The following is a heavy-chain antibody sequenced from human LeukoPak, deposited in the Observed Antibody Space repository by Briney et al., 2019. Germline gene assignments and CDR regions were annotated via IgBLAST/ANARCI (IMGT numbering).Heavy chain of an antibody. D-gene: IGHD3-3*01. CDR2: IYYSGST. CDR3: ASSPTYYDFWSGPTNWFDP. J-gene: IGHJ5*02. V-gene: IGHV4-39*01. CDR1: GGSISSSSYY. Sequence: SETLSLTCTVSGGSISSSSYYWGWLRQPPGKGLEWIGSIYYSGSTYYNPSLKSRVTISVDTSKNQFSLKLSSVTAADTAVYYCASSPTYYDFWSGPTNWFDPWGQGTLVTVSS.